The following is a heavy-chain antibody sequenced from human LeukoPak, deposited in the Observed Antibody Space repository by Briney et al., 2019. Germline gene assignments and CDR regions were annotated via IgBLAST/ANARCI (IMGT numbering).Heavy chain of an antibody. CDR3: AKDFWLDSPIAAAGRYMDV. D-gene: IGHD6-13*01. Sequence: GASVKVSCKASGYTFTGYYMHWVRQAPGQGLEWMGWINPNSGGTNYAQNFQGRVTMTRDTSISTAYMELSTLRSDDTAVYYCAKDFWLDSPIAAAGRYMDVWGKGTTVTVSS. V-gene: IGHV1-2*02. CDR1: GYTFTGYY. CDR2: INPNSGGT. J-gene: IGHJ6*03.